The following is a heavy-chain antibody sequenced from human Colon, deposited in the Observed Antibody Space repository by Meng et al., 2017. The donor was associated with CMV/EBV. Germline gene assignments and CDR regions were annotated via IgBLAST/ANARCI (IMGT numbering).Heavy chain of an antibody. V-gene: IGHV3-30*02. CDR2: IVYGDGSAK. D-gene: IGHD2/OR15-2a*01. J-gene: IGHJ5*02. CDR1: GFPFSDFA. CDR3: AKDRPNILGLGP. Sequence: GESLKISCAASGFPFSDFAMHWVRQAPGKGLEWVAYIVYGDGSAKCYVDSLRGRFAVSRDNSKNTVYLQMNSLRPEDTAVYYCAKDRPNILGLGPWGQGTLVTVSS.